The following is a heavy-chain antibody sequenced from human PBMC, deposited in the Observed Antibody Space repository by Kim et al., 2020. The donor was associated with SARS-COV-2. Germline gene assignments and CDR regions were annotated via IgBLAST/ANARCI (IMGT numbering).Heavy chain of an antibody. J-gene: IGHJ4*02. CDR3: ARPPARRLDY. CDR2: INQDGSGK. Sequence: GGSLRLSCEASGFTFVTSWMTWVRQAPGKGLEWVANINQDGSGKQYVDSVKGRFTISRDNAKNSLYLQMNSLRVEDTAVYYCARPPARRLDYWGQGTLVT. CDR1: GFTFVTSW. V-gene: IGHV3-7*03.